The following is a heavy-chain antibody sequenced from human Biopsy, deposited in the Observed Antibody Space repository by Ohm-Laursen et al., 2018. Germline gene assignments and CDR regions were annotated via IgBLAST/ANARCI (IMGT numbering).Heavy chain of an antibody. CDR1: GFTFSDYY. J-gene: IGHJ6*02. V-gene: IGHV3-11*01. Sequence: SLRLSCAASGFTFSDYYMSWIRQAPGKGLEWVSYITSGGSTTDYADSLKGRFTISRDNAKSSLFLQMNSLRAEDTAVYYCARDVEGFYSYAMDVWGQGTTVTVSS. CDR3: ARDVEGFYSYAMDV. CDR2: ITSGGSTT. D-gene: IGHD5-24*01.